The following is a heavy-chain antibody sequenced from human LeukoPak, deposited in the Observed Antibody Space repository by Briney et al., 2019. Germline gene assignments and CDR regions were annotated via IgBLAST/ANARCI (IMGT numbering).Heavy chain of an antibody. CDR1: GFTFSSYS. CDR3: ARGEYYYDGGY. CDR2: ISSSSTI. V-gene: IGHV3-48*01. J-gene: IGHJ4*02. D-gene: IGHD3-22*01. Sequence: GGSLRLSCAASGFTFSSYSMNWVRQAPGKGLEWVSYISSSSTIYYADSVKGRFTISRDNAKNSLFLQMNSLRAEETAVYYCARGEYYYDGGYWGQGTLVTVSS.